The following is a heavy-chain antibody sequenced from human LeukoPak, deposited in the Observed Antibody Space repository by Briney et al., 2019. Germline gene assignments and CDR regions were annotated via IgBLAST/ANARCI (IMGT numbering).Heavy chain of an antibody. Sequence: PGGSLRLFWAASGINFNKNTLHWVRQAPGKGLKGVAVIWSDGSQKYYADSVQGRSTNSRDNSKDTLYLQMDSLRVEYTAVYYCRKESRGGAIFDYWGQGTLVIVSS. D-gene: IGHD3-10*01. CDR1: GINFNKNT. J-gene: IGHJ4*02. CDR2: IWSDGSQK. CDR3: RKESRGGAIFDY. V-gene: IGHV3-33*06.